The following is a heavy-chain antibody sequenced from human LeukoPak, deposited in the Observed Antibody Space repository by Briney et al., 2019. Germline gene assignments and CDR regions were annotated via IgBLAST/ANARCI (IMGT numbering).Heavy chain of an antibody. CDR2: INHSGST. D-gene: IGHD1-1*01. Sequence: SETLSLACAGYGVSFSGYYWSWIRQPPGLGLEWIGEINHSGSTNYNPSRKSRVTISVDTSKNQFSLKLSSVTAADTAVYYCARKDRNDMDYWGQGTLVTVSS. CDR3: ARKDRNDMDY. J-gene: IGHJ4*02. V-gene: IGHV4-34*01. CDR1: GVSFSGYY.